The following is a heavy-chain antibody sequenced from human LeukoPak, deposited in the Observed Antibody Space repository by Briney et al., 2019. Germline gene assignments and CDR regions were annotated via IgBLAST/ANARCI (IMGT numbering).Heavy chain of an antibody. J-gene: IGHJ4*02. CDR1: GGSISSSSYY. CDR3: ARSSGSYYHDTKFLFDY. Sequence: PSETLSLTCTVSGGSISSSSYYWSWIRQPPGKGLEWIGYIYYSGSTNYNPSLKSRVTISVDTSKNQFSLKLSSVTAADTAVYYCARSSGSYYHDTKFLFDYWGQGTQVTVSS. V-gene: IGHV4-61*01. CDR2: IYYSGST. D-gene: IGHD1-26*01.